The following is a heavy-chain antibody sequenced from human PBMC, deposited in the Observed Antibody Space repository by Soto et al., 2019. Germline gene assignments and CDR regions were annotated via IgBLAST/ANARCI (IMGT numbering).Heavy chain of an antibody. CDR3: AREERIPPFDI. CDR1: GFTFSSYE. D-gene: IGHD1-1*01. Sequence: GGSLRLSCAASGFTFSSYEMNWVRQAPGKGLEWVSYISSSGSTIYYADSVKGRFTISRDNAKNSLYLQVNSLRAEDTAVYYCAREERIPPFDIWGQGTMVTVSS. J-gene: IGHJ3*02. V-gene: IGHV3-48*03. CDR2: ISSSGSTI.